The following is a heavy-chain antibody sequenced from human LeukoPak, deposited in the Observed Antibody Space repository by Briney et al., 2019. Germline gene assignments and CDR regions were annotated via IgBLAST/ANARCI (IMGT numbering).Heavy chain of an antibody. D-gene: IGHD3-3*01. V-gene: IGHV3-21*01. CDR3: ARDGGVSSVAFWSDF. CDR1: GCTFSSYS. Sequence: GGSLRLSCAASGCTFSSYSMNWVRQAPGKGLEGVSSISSSSSYIYYADSVKGRFTISRDNAKNSLYLQMNSLRAEDTAVYYCARDGGVSSVAFWSDFWGQGTLVTVSS. CDR2: ISSSSSYI. J-gene: IGHJ4*02.